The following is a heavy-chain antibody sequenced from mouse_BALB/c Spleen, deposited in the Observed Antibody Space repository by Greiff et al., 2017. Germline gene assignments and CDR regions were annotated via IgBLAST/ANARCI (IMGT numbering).Heavy chain of an antibody. CDR3: ARDKGGNSYFDY. J-gene: IGHJ2*01. CDR2: ISDGGSYT. CDR1: GFTFSDYY. Sequence: DVMLVESGGGLVKPGGSLKLSCAASGFTFSDYYMYWVRQTPEKRLEWVATISDGGSYTYYPDSVKGRFTISRDNAKNNLYLQMSSLKSEDTAMYYCARDKGGNSYFDYWGQGTTLTVSS. D-gene: IGHD2-1*01. V-gene: IGHV5-4*02.